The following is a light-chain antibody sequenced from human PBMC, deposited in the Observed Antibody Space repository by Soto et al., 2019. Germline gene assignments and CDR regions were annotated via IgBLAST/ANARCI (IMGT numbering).Light chain of an antibody. Sequence: VLTQSPSSLAVSLGERATVNCRFSQSVLDNSTNKSYLAWYQKKPGHPPKLLVHWASVREAGVPDRFSGGGSGTDFTLTISSLQAEDVAVYYCHQYYTTPQTFGQGTQLEIK. J-gene: IGKJ2*01. CDR2: WAS. CDR3: HQYYTTPQT. CDR1: QSVLDNSTNKSY. V-gene: IGKV4-1*01.